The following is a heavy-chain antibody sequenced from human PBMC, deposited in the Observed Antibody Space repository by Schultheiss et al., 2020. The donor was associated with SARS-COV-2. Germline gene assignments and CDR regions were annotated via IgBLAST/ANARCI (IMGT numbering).Heavy chain of an antibody. D-gene: IGHD3-10*01. CDR3: AKGPERGAFDI. J-gene: IGHJ3*02. CDR2: IYYSGST. CDR1: GGSMSSSSYY. Sequence: SETLSLTCTVSGGSMSSSSYYWGWIRQSPGKGLEWIGSIYYSGSTHYNPSLKSRVTISVDTSKNQFSLKLSSVTAADTAVYYCAKGPERGAFDIWGQGTMVTVSS. V-gene: IGHV4-39*07.